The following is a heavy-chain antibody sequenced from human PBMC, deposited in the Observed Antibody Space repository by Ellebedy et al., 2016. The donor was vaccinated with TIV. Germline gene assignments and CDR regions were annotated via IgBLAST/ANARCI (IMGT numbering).Heavy chain of an antibody. Sequence: SETLSLTXTVSGGSISSYYWSWIRQPPGKGLEWIGEINHSGSTNYNPSLKSRVTISVDTSKNQFSLKLSSVTAADTAVYYCARGLIAVAGNWFDPWGQGTLVTVSS. CDR3: ARGLIAVAGNWFDP. CDR1: GGSISSYY. J-gene: IGHJ5*02. D-gene: IGHD6-19*01. V-gene: IGHV4-34*01. CDR2: INHSGST.